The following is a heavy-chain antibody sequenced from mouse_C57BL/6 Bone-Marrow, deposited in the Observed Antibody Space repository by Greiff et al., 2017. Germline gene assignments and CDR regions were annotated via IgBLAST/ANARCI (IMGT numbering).Heavy chain of an antibody. CDR3: ARWPLYYDYDVGFAY. J-gene: IGHJ3*01. CDR1: GYAFSSSW. CDR2: IYPGDGDT. Sequence: QVQLQQSGPELVKPGASVKISCKASGYAFSSSWMNWVKQRPGKGLEWIGRIYPGDGDTNDNGKFKGKATLTADKSSSTAYMQLSSLTSEDSAVYFCARWPLYYDYDVGFAYWGQGTLVTVSA. D-gene: IGHD2-4*01. V-gene: IGHV1-82*01.